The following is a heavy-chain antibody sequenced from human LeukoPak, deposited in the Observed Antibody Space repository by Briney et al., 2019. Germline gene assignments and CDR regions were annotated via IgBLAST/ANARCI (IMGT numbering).Heavy chain of an antibody. J-gene: IGHJ4*02. Sequence: PSETLSLTCTVSGGSISSYYWSWIRQPAGKGLEWIGRIYTSGSTNYNASLKSRVSMSVDTSKNQFSLKLSPVTAADTAVFYCARENSGSYGEFDYWGQGTLVTVSS. CDR1: GGSISSYY. CDR2: IYTSGST. D-gene: IGHD1-26*01. V-gene: IGHV4-4*07. CDR3: ARENSGSYGEFDY.